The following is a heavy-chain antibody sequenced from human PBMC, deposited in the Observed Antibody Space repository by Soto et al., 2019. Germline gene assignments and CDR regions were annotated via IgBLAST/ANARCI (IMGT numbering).Heavy chain of an antibody. CDR2: INSDGSST. D-gene: IGHD3-22*01. V-gene: IGHV3-74*01. CDR3: AREWYYYDSSGPNPYYYYYGTDV. Sequence: GGSLRLSCAASGFTFSSYWMHWVRQAPGKGLVWVSRINSDGSSTSYADSVKGRFTISRDNAKNTLYLQMNSLRAEDTAVYYCAREWYYYDSSGPNPYYYYYGTDVWAQGTTVTVSS. J-gene: IGHJ6*02. CDR1: GFTFSSYW.